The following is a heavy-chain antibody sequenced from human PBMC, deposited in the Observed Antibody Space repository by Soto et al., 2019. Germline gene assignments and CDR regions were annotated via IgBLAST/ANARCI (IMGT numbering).Heavy chain of an antibody. CDR3: AREKGAGTFRYYYYYYGMDV. J-gene: IGHJ6*02. Sequence: PLETLSLTCAVHGGSFSGYYWRWILPPPGKGPGWIGEINHSGSTNYNPSLKSRVTISVDTSKNQFSLKLSSVTAADTAVYYCAREKGAGTFRYYYYYYGMDVWGQGTTVTVSS. D-gene: IGHD6-13*01. CDR2: INHSGST. CDR1: GGSFSGYY. V-gene: IGHV4-34*01.